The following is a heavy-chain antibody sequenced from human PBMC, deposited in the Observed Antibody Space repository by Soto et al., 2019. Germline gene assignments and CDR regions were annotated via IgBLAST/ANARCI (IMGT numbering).Heavy chain of an antibody. Sequence: ASVKVSCKASGGPFSSYAMSWVRQAPGQGLEWMGGIIPIFGTANYAQKFQGRVTITGDESTSTAYMELSSLRSEDTAVYYCARMRSDDSSGYYVPDAFDIWGQGTMVTVSS. CDR1: GGPFSSYA. J-gene: IGHJ3*02. CDR3: ARMRSDDSSGYYVPDAFDI. D-gene: IGHD3-22*01. V-gene: IGHV1-69*13. CDR2: IIPIFGTA.